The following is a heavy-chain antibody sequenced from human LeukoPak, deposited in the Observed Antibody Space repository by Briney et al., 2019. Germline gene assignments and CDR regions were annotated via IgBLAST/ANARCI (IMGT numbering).Heavy chain of an antibody. CDR3: ASSSGWPDAFDI. CDR2: ISPSGGST. CDR1: GYTFTSNY. Sequence: ASVKVSCKAFGYTFTSNYMHWVRQAPGQGPEWMGVISPSGGSTTYAQKFQGRVTLTRDMSTSTDYLELSSLRSEDTAVYYCASSSGWPDAFDIWGQGTMVTVSS. D-gene: IGHD6-19*01. J-gene: IGHJ3*02. V-gene: IGHV1-46*01.